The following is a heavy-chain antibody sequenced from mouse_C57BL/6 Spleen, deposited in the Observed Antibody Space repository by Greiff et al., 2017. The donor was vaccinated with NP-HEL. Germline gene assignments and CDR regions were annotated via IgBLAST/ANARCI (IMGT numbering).Heavy chain of an antibody. D-gene: IGHD2-4*01. V-gene: IGHV2-6-1*01. CDR1: GFSLTSYG. CDR2: IWSDGST. J-gene: IGHJ4*01. CDR3: ARHRLRQNAMDY. Sequence: QVHVKQSGPGLVAPSQSLSITCTVSGFSLTSYGVHWVRQPPGKGLEWLVVIWSDGSTTYNSALKSRLSISKDNSKSQVFLKMNSLQTDDTAMYYCARHRLRQNAMDYWGQGTSVTVSS.